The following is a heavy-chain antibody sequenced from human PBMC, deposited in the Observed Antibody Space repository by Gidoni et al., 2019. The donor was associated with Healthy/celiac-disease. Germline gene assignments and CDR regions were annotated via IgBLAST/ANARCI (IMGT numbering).Heavy chain of an antibody. Sequence: EVQLVASGGGLVKPGGSLRLSCAASGFTFSNAWMSWGRQAPGKGLEWVGRIKSKTDGGTTDYAAPVKGRFTISRDDSKNTLYLQMNSLKTEDTAVYYCTTEAPDFAQYRRGDYYYGMDVWGQGTTVTVSS. CDR3: TTEAPDFAQYRRGDYYYGMDV. D-gene: IGHD6-6*01. CDR1: GFTFSNAW. CDR2: IKSKTDGGTT. J-gene: IGHJ6*02. V-gene: IGHV3-15*01.